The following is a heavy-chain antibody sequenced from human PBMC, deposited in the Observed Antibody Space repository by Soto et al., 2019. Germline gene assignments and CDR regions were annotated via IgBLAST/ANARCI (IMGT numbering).Heavy chain of an antibody. Sequence: GGSLRLSCAASGFAFSSYAMGWVRQGPGKGLEWVAVVSIGGSTHYADSVRGRFTISRDNSKNTLSLQMNSLTAEDTAVYFCAKRRGAGGHFDYWGQGALVTVSS. CDR3: AKRRGAGGHFDY. V-gene: IGHV3-23*01. CDR2: VSIGGST. J-gene: IGHJ4*02. D-gene: IGHD2-15*01. CDR1: GFAFSSYA.